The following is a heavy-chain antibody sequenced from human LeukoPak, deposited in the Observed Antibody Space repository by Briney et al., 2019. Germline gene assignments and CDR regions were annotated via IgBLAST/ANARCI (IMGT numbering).Heavy chain of an antibody. D-gene: IGHD5-24*01. CDR2: ISAYNGNT. Sequence: GASVKVSCKASGYTFINYGISWVRQAPGQGLEWMGWISAYNGNTNYAQKFQDRVTMTTDTSTSTAYMELRSLRSDDTAVYYCARDRATCAYDKVHGYWGQGSLVTVSS. CDR3: ARDRATCAYDKVHGY. V-gene: IGHV1-18*01. J-gene: IGHJ4*02. CDR1: GYTFINYG.